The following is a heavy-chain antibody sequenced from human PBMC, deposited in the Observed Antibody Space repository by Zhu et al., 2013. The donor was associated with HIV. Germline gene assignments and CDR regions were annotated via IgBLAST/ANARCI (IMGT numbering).Heavy chain of an antibody. CDR2: IIPLFGTA. J-gene: IGHJ4*02. CDR1: GVTFSSYA. CDR3: ARPEGYDTSGYVY. V-gene: IGHV1-69*01. Sequence: QVQLVQSGAEVKKPGSSVKVSCKASGVTFSSYAINWVRQAPGQGLEWMGGIIPLFGTANYAQKFKGRVTMTRDASTSTVYMELSSLRSEDTAVYYCARPEGYDTSGYVYWGQGTLVTVSS. D-gene: IGHD3-22*01.